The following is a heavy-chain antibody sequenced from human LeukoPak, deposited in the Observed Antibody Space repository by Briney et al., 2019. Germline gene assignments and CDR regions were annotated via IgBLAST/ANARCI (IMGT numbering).Heavy chain of an antibody. Sequence: GGSLRLSCAASGFTFSSYAMHWVRQAPGKGLEWVAAIWYDGSNKNYADSVKGRFTISRDNSKNTLYLQMSSLRAEDTAVYYCARVAMSDSSGYCDYWGQGTKVTVSS. CDR1: GFTFSSYA. V-gene: IGHV3-33*01. J-gene: IGHJ4*02. CDR2: IWYDGSNK. D-gene: IGHD3-22*01. CDR3: ARVAMSDSSGYCDY.